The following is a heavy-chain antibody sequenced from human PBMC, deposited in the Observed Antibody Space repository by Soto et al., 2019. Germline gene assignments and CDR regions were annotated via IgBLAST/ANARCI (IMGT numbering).Heavy chain of an antibody. CDR1: GFTFSNYS. J-gene: IGHJ5*01. V-gene: IGHV3-21*01. CDR3: ARGLSSGWFDY. D-gene: IGHD6-19*01. CDR2: ISSTSKYI. Sequence: EVQLVESGGGLVKPGGSLRVSCAASGFTFSNYSMNWVRQAPGKGLEWVSSISSTSKYIYYADSVKGRFTISRDNAKKSRYQQRNSLRAEDTAVYYCARGLSSGWFDYWGQGTLVTVAA.